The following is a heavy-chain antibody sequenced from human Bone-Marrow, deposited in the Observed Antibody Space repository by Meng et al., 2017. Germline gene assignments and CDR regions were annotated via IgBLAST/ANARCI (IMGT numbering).Heavy chain of an antibody. CDR1: GFTFNNYG. V-gene: IGHV3-30*02. CDR2: IWSDGRSQ. CDR3: ARVIVYPKNDYFDY. Sequence: GESLKISCAASGFTFNNYGMHWVRQAPGKGLEWVAIIWSDGRSQYYADPVKGRFTISRDNSKNTLYLQMNSLRAEDTAVYYCARVIVYPKNDYFDYWGQGTLVTVSS. D-gene: IGHD2-15*01. J-gene: IGHJ4*02.